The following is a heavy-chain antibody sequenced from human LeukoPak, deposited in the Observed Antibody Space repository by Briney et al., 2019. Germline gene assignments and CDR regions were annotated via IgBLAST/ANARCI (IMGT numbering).Heavy chain of an antibody. Sequence: GGSLRLSCAASGFTFSSYSMNWVRQAPGKGLEWVSYISSSSSTIYYADSVKGRFTISRDNAKNSLYLQMNSLRAEDTAVYYCARKSYSSSWYEVEYFQHWGQGTLVTVSS. CDR2: ISSSSSTI. D-gene: IGHD6-13*01. J-gene: IGHJ1*01. V-gene: IGHV3-48*04. CDR1: GFTFSSYS. CDR3: ARKSYSSSWYEVEYFQH.